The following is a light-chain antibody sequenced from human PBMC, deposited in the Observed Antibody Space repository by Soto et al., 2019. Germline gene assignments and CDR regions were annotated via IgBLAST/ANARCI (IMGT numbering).Light chain of an antibody. CDR1: QSVSGW. CDR2: SAS. V-gene: IGKV1-5*03. J-gene: IGKJ4*01. Sequence: DIQMTQSPSTLSASVGDRVIITCRASQSVSGWLAWYRQKPGKAPELLSYSASTLETGVPSRFSGSGSGTDFNLTVSSLQREDFATYYCQQYERYPLTFGGGTKVEIK. CDR3: QQYERYPLT.